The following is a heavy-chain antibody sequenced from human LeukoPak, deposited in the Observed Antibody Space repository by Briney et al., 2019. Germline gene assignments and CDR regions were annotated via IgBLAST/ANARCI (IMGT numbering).Heavy chain of an antibody. D-gene: IGHD6-13*01. V-gene: IGHV4-59*01. CDR1: GGSISSYY. J-gene: IGHJ4*02. Sequence: SETLSLTCTVSGGSISSYYWSWIRQPPGKGLEWIGYNYYSGSTNYNPSLKSRVTISVDTSKNQFSLKLSSVTAADTAVYYCARQQLSQLYYFDYRGQGTLVTVSS. CDR3: ARQQLSQLYYFDY. CDR2: NYYSGST.